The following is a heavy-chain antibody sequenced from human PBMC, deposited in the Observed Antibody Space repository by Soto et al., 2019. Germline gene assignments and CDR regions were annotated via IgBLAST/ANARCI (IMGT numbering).Heavy chain of an antibody. CDR3: VKEQIPFQYYGMDV. V-gene: IGHV3-9*01. Sequence: EVQLVESGGGLVQPGRSLRLSCAASGFKFDDYAMHWVRQAPGKGLEWVSGIRWNGGSIGYADSVKGRFTISRDNTKNSLYLQMNSLRPADTALYYCVKEQIPFQYYGMDVWGQGTTFTVSS. D-gene: IGHD3-10*01. CDR2: IRWNGGSI. CDR1: GFKFDDYA. J-gene: IGHJ6*02.